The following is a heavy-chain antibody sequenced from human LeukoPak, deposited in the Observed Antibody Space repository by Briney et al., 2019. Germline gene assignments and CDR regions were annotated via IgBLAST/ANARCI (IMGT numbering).Heavy chain of an antibody. CDR2: ISAYNGNT. J-gene: IGHJ4*02. Sequence: AASVKVSCKASGYTFTIYGISWVRQAPGQGLEWMGWISAYNGNTNYAQKLQGRVTMTTDTSTSTAYMELRSLRSDDTAVYYCARDLAGYSYGYPQIDYWGQGTLVTVSS. V-gene: IGHV1-18*01. CDR1: GYTFTIYG. CDR3: ARDLAGYSYGYPQIDY. D-gene: IGHD5-18*01.